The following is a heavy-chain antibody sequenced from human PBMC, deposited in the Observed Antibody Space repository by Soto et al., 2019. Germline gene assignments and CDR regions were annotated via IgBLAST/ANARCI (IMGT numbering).Heavy chain of an antibody. J-gene: IGHJ4*02. Sequence: GGSLRLSCAASGFTVSSYHMSWVRQAPGKGLEWVSIIYSAGSADFADSVKGRFTISRDNAKNSLYLQMNSLRAEDTAVYYCAGGYCSGGSCYTLFDYWGQGTLVTVSS. CDR3: AGGYCSGGSCYTLFDY. CDR1: GFTVSSYH. CDR2: IYSAGSA. D-gene: IGHD2-15*01. V-gene: IGHV3-66*01.